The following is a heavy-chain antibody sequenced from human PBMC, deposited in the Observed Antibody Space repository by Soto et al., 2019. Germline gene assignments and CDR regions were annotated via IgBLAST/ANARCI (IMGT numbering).Heavy chain of an antibody. CDR1: GFNFTSSA. V-gene: IGHV1-58*02. D-gene: IGHD3-10*01. CDR3: AAGPRVGSVLWFGESNYYYYSMDV. Sequence: SVKVSCKASGFNFTSSAMQLVRQARGQRLEWIGWIVVGSGNTNYAQKVQERVPITRDMSTSTAYMELSSLSSEDTAVYYCAAGPRVGSVLWFGESNYYYYSMDVWGKGTTVTVS. J-gene: IGHJ6*03. CDR2: IVVGSGNT.